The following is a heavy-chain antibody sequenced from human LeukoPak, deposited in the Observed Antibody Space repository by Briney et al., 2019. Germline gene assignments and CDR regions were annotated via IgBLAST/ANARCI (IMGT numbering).Heavy chain of an antibody. Sequence: PGGSLRLSCAASGFTFSSYAMNWFRQAPGKGLDWVSAISGSGGTTYYADSVKGRFTISRDNSKNTLYLQMNSLRAEDTAVYYCAKDKYFYGSGPRGGAFDIWGQGTMVTVSS. J-gene: IGHJ3*02. CDR1: GFTFSSYA. CDR3: AKDKYFYGSGPRGGAFDI. CDR2: ISGSGGTT. D-gene: IGHD3-10*01. V-gene: IGHV3-23*01.